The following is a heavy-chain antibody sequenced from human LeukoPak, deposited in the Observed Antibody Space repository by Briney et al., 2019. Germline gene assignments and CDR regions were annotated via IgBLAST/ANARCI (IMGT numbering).Heavy chain of an antibody. CDR3: ARGQLNGDAFDV. V-gene: IGHV1-18*01. CDR2: ISPYNGNT. CDR1: GYTLTSSG. J-gene: IGHJ3*01. Sequence: ASVKVSCKASGYTLTSSGINWVRQAPGQGLERIGWISPYNGNTNKVMKFQGRITLTTDTSTSTAYLELGSLRSDDTAVYYCARGQLNGDAFDVWGQGTMVTVSS. D-gene: IGHD1-1*01.